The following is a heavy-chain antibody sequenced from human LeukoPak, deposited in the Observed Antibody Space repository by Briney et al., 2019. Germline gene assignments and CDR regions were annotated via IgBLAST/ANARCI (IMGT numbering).Heavy chain of an antibody. V-gene: IGHV3-23*01. CDR1: EFTFSKYA. D-gene: IGHD6-13*01. J-gene: IGHJ6*03. CDR2: IGGNVAET. CDR3: ARGTVGTYYFYYMDV. Sequence: GGSLRLSCAASEFTFSKYAMTWVRQAPGKGLECVSAIGGNVAETYSAVSVKGRFTISRDNSKNTLYLQMNSLRAEDTAIYYCARGTVGTYYFYYMDVWGKGTTVTVSS.